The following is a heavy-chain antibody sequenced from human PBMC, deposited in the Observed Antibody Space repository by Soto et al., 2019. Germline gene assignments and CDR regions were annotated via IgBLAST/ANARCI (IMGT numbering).Heavy chain of an antibody. CDR2: IWYDGSNK. J-gene: IGHJ5*02. D-gene: IGHD2-2*01. CDR1: GFTFSSYG. CDR3: ARGENPYCSSTSCYHGWGSRNWFDP. Sequence: GGSLRLSCAASGFTFSSYGMHWVRQAPGKGLEWVAVIWYDGSNKYYADSVKGRFTISRDNSKNTLYLQMNSLRAEDTAVYYCARGENPYCSSTSCYHGWGSRNWFDPWGQGTLVTVSS. V-gene: IGHV3-33*01.